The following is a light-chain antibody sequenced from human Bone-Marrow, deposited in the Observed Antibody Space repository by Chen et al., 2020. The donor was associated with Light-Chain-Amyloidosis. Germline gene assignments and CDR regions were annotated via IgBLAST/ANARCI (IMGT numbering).Light chain of an antibody. CDR1: QSVLSSSKNKNF. J-gene: IGKJ1*01. CDR2: WAS. V-gene: IGKV4-1*01. CDR3: QQYHSIPWT. Sequence: DIVMTQSPDSLAVLLGERATINCKSSQSVLSSSKNKNFLIWYQQKPGQPPKLLIYWASTRESGVPERFSGSGSGTDFTLTISSLQAEDVAVYYCQQYHSIPWTFGQGTKVEIK.